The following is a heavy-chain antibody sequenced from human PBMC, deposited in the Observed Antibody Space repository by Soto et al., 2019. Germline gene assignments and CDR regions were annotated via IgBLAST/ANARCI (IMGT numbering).Heavy chain of an antibody. Sequence: QVQLVESGGGVVQPGRYLRLSCAASGFTFSSYGMPWVRQAPGKGLEWVAAILYDGSNKYYADSVKGRFTISRDNSKNTLYLQMNSLRAEDTAVYYCARGAYYDVLTGSYSYGMDVWGHGTTVTVSS. J-gene: IGHJ6*02. D-gene: IGHD3-9*01. CDR3: ARGAYYDVLTGSYSYGMDV. V-gene: IGHV3-30*03. CDR2: ILYDGSNK. CDR1: GFTFSSYG.